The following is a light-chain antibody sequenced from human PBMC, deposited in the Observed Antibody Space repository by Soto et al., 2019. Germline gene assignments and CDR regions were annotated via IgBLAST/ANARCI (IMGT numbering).Light chain of an antibody. CDR1: ETVDSH. V-gene: IGKV3-15*01. CDR3: QQYNNWPPWT. CDR2: GAS. Sequence: ETVMTQSPATLSVFPGETASLSCRASETVDSHLAWYQQKPGQAPRLLIYGASTRATDVPARFSGSGSGTEFTLTISSLQSEDFAVYYCQQYNNWPPWTFGQGTKVEIK. J-gene: IGKJ1*01.